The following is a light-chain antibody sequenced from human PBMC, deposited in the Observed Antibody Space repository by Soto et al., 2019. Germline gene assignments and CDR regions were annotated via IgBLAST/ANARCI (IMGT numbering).Light chain of an antibody. V-gene: IGLV2-14*01. CDR2: DVS. J-gene: IGLJ1*01. CDR1: SIDVVAYNY. Sequence: QSSLTQAAYVSGSPGQSITICCHGTSIDVVAYNYDSWYQQYPGEAPKVIIYDVSHRPAGVSNRFSGSKSGNTASLTISGLQTQDEADYYCSSYTSATTYVFGTGTKVTVL. CDR3: SSYTSATTYV.